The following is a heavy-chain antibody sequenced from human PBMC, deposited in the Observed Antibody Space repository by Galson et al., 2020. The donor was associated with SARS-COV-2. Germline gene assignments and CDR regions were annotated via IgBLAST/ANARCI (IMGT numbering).Heavy chain of an antibody. V-gene: IGHV4-38-2*02. J-gene: IGHJ2*01. CDR2: LYHSGST. D-gene: IGHD6-19*01. CDR3: ARRYSSAWYFDL. Sequence: LSLTCTVSGYSISSGYYWGWIRQPPGKGLEWIGSLYHSGSTYYNPSLKRRVTISVDTSKNQFSLRLSSVTAADTAVYYCARRYSSAWYFDLWGRGTLVTVSS. CDR1: GYSISSGYY.